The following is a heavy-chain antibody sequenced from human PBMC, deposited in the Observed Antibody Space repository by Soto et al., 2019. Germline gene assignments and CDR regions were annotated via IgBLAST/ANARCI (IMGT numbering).Heavy chain of an antibody. J-gene: IGHJ6*03. CDR1: GFTFSSYG. Sequence: PGGSLRLSCAASGFTFSSYGMHWVRQAPGKGLEWVAVIWYDGSNKYYADSVKGRFTISRDNSKNTLYLQMNSLRAEDTAVYYCARDWVDIVVVPAALYYYYYYMDVWGKGTTVTVSS. CDR3: ARDWVDIVVVPAALYYYYYYMDV. D-gene: IGHD2-2*01. V-gene: IGHV3-33*01. CDR2: IWYDGSNK.